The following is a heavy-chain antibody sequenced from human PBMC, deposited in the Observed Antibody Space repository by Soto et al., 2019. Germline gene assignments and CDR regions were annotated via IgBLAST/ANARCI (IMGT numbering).Heavy chain of an antibody. J-gene: IGHJ4*02. CDR3: ARVPSGVGTFDY. CDR1: GFTFSSYD. V-gene: IGHV3-13*01. CDR2: IGTAGDT. D-gene: IGHD2-8*01. Sequence: EVQLVESGGGLVQPGGSLRLSCAASGFTFSSYDMHWVRQATGKGLEWVSAIGTAGDTYYPGSVKGRFTISRENAKTSLYLQMNSLRAEDTAVYYCARVPSGVGTFDYWGQGTLVTVSS.